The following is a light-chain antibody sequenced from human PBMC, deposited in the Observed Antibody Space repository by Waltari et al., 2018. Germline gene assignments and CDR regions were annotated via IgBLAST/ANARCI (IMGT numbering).Light chain of an antibody. CDR1: CSDVGRYKF. J-gene: IGLJ2*01. V-gene: IGLV2-14*03. CDR3: SSYTSSTTGI. CDR2: DVT. Sequence: QSALTHPDSVSGSPGQSSTISCTGTCSDVGRYKFVSWYQPHPGQAPKLIIFDVTNRPSGVSYRFSGSKSGNSASLTISGLQAEDEAYYYCSSYTSSTTGIFGGGTKLTVL.